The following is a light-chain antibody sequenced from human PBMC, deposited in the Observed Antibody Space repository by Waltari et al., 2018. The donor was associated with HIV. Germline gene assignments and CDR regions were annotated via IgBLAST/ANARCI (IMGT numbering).Light chain of an antibody. CDR1: QNINNNY. J-gene: IGKJ4*01. CDR2: ASP. V-gene: IGKV3-20*01. CDR3: QQYGTSPLT. Sequence: EIVLTQSPDTLSLSPGEGATLSCRASQNINNNYLAWYQQKPGQAPRLLIYASPLRATAIPDRFSGSGSGTDFTLTITRLDPEDFAVYYCQQYGTSPLTFGGGARVEIK.